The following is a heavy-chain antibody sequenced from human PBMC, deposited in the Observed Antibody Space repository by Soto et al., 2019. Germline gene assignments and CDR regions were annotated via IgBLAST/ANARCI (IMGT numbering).Heavy chain of an antibody. J-gene: IGHJ4*02. V-gene: IGHV3-74*03. CDR1: GFTFSNYW. Sequence: GSLLLPGSASGFTFSNYWMHWIRQAPGKGLVWVSRISHDERTTTYADSVKGRFTISRDNAKNTVFLEMKSLRAEDTAVYYCARGGASHAHPPDHWGQGTLVTVYS. CDR3: ARGGASHAHPPDH. CDR2: ISHDERTT. D-gene: IGHD2-8*01.